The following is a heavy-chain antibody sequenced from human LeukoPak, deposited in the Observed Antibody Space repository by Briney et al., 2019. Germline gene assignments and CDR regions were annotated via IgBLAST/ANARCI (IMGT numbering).Heavy chain of an antibody. CDR1: GFAFTAYG. Sequence: GRSLRLSCAASGFAFTAYGMHWVRQAPGKGLERVAIISYDGSNKYYADSVKGRFTISRDNSKNTLYLQMNSLRAEDTAVYYCAKIHTTYYYGSGSYMDVWGQGTTVAVSS. CDR2: ISYDGSNK. CDR3: AKIHTTYYYGSGSYMDV. D-gene: IGHD3-10*01. J-gene: IGHJ6*01. V-gene: IGHV3-30*18.